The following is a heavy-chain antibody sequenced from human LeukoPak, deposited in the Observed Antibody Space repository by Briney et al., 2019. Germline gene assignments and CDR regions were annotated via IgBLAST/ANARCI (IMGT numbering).Heavy chain of an antibody. CDR2: IYYSGST. Sequence: PSETLSLTCTVSGGSISSYYWSWIRQPPGKGLEWIGYIYYSGSTNYNPSLKSRVTISADTSKNQFSLKLSSVTAADTAVYYCARAALVDSPLDYWGQGTLVTVSS. J-gene: IGHJ4*02. D-gene: IGHD6-13*01. CDR1: GGSISSYY. CDR3: ARAALVDSPLDY. V-gene: IGHV4-59*01.